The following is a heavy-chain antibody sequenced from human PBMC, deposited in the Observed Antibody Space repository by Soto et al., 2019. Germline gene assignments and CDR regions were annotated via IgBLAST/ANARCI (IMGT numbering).Heavy chain of an antibody. J-gene: IGHJ6*02. D-gene: IGHD2-21*02. CDR2: ISHDGTNK. V-gene: IGHV3-30*18. CDR1: GFTFSAYG. Sequence: PGGSMRLSCTPAGFTFSAYGMHWVRQAPGKGLEWVAAISHDGTNKYYGDSVRGRFTISRDNSKNTLYLQMNTLRNEDTAVYYCAKESRSSAVTATRVYGMDVWGQGSTVT. CDR3: AKESRSSAVTATRVYGMDV.